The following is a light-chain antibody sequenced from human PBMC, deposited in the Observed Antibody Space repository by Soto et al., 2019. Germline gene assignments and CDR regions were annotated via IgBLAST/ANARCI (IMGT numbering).Light chain of an antibody. Sequence: EIVLTQSPATLSASPGERATLSCGASQTVNSRLAWYQHKPGQAPRLLIYHTSNRATGIPARFSGSGSGTDFPLTISRLAHEDFVVYYCPQRQCWPRTFGEGTKVDIK. J-gene: IGKJ1*01. V-gene: IGKV3-11*01. CDR3: PQRQCWPRT. CDR2: HTS. CDR1: QTVNSR.